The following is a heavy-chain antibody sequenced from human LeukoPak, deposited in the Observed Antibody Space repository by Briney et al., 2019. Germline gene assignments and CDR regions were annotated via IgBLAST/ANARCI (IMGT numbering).Heavy chain of an antibody. D-gene: IGHD3-3*01. V-gene: IGHV1-2*02. Sequence: ASVKVSCKASGYTFTGYYMHWVRQAPGQGLEWMGWINPNSGGTNYAQKFQGRVTMTRDTSISTAYMELSRLRSDDTAVYYCARAAYYDFWSGYPSFDYWGQGTLVIVSS. CDR1: GYTFTGYY. J-gene: IGHJ4*02. CDR3: ARAAYYDFWSGYPSFDY. CDR2: INPNSGGT.